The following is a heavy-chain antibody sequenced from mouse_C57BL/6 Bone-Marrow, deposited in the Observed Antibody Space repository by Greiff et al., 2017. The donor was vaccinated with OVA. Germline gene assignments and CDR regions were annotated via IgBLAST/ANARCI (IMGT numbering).Heavy chain of an antibody. V-gene: IGHV3-6*01. CDR2: ISYDGSN. Sequence: EVKLMESGPGLVKPSQSLSLTCSVTGYSITSGYYWNWIRQFPGNKLEWMGYISYDGSNNSNPSLKNRISITRDTSKNQFFLKLNSVTTEDTATYYCASRLRRFAYWGQGTLGTVSA. CDR1: GYSITSGYY. J-gene: IGHJ3*01. CDR3: ASRLRRFAY. D-gene: IGHD2-4*01.